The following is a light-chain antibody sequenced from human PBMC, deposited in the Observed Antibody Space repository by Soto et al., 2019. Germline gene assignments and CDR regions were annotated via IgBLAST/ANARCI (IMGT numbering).Light chain of an antibody. CDR2: QVS. J-gene: IGKJ1*01. Sequence: DVVMTQSPLSLSVTLGQPASISCRSSQGLVYSDGNTFLNWFHQRPGQSTRRLIYQVSNRDSGVPDRFSGSGSGTDYTLTISRVEAEDVGIYYCVQGTRWPWTFGEGTEVEIK. CDR3: VQGTRWPWT. V-gene: IGKV2-30*01. CDR1: QGLVYSDGNTF.